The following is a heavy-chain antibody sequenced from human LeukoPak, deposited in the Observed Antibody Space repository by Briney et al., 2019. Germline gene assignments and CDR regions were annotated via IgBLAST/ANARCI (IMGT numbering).Heavy chain of an antibody. CDR2: IHDSGTT. Sequence: GGSLRLSCATSGFTVSSNYMSWVRQAPGKGLEWVSVIHDSGTTYYADSVKGRFFIFRDTSKNTVDLQMNSLRVEDTAVYYCAGRRSSGWYAYWGQGTLVTVSS. V-gene: IGHV3-53*01. CDR1: GFTVSSNY. J-gene: IGHJ4*02. D-gene: IGHD6-19*01. CDR3: AGRRSSGWYAY.